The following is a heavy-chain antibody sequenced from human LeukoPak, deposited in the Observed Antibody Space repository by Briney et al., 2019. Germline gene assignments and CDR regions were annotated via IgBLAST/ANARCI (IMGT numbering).Heavy chain of an antibody. CDR2: IYHSGST. V-gene: IGHV4-30-2*01. CDR1: GGSISSGGYS. D-gene: IGHD3-3*01. CDR3: ARDASGSRYNY. J-gene: IGHJ4*02. Sequence: PSETLSLTCAVSGGSISSGGYSWSWIRQPPGKGLEWIGYIYHSGSTYYNPSLKSRVTISVDRSKNQFSLKLSSVTAADTAVYYCARDASGSRYNYWGQGTLVTVSS.